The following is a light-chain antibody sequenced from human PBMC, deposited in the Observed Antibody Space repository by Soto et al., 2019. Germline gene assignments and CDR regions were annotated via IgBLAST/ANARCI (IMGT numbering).Light chain of an antibody. CDR3: QQYETLPYT. CDR2: HTS. CDR1: QDIKNF. V-gene: IGKV1-33*01. J-gene: IGKJ2*01. Sequence: EIRMTQSPFTLPASVGDSVAIACQASQDIKNFLNWYQQRPGEAPKLLIFHTSNLEAGVPSRFSGSGSGTSFTLTITSLQPEDFATYYCQQYETLPYTFAPGTKVDIK.